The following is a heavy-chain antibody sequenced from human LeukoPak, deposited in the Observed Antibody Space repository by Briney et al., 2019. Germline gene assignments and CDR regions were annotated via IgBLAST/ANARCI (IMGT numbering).Heavy chain of an antibody. CDR3: AKDGAGGGYSYGPDY. D-gene: IGHD5-18*01. V-gene: IGHV3-30*04. CDR2: ISYDGSNK. Sequence: GGSLRLSCAASGFTFSSYAMHWVRQAPGKGLEWVAVISYDGSNKYYADSVKGRFTISRDNSKNTLYLQMNSLRAEDTAVYYCAKDGAGGGYSYGPDYWGQGTLVTVSS. CDR1: GFTFSSYA. J-gene: IGHJ4*02.